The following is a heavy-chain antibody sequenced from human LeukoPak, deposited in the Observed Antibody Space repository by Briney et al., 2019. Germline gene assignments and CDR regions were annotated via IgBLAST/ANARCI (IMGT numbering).Heavy chain of an antibody. CDR2: IKQDGSEK. CDR3: AREGEELWGYYYYYMDV. CDR1: GFTFSSYW. D-gene: IGHD1-7*01. J-gene: IGHJ6*03. V-gene: IGHV3-7*01. Sequence: PGGSLRLSCAASGFTFSSYWMSWVRQAPGKGLEWVANIKQDGSEKYYVDSVKGRFTISRDNAKNSLYLQMNSLRAEDTAVYYCAREGEELWGYYYYYMDVWGKGTTVTVSS.